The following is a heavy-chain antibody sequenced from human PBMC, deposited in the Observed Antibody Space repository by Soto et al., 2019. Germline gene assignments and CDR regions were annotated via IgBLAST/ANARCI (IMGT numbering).Heavy chain of an antibody. J-gene: IGHJ4*02. CDR2: IYYSGST. CDR3: AGERPYDILTGLDY. Sequence: SETLSLTCTVSGGSISSYYWSWIRQPPGKGLEWIGYIYYSGSTNYNPSLKSRVTISVDTSKNQFSLKLSSVTAADTAVYYCAGERPYDILTGLDYWGQGTLVTVSS. D-gene: IGHD3-9*01. CDR1: GGSISSYY. V-gene: IGHV4-59*01.